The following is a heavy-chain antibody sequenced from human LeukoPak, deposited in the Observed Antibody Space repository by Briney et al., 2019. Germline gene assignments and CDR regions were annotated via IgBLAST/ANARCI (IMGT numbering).Heavy chain of an antibody. Sequence: HTGGSLRLSCAASGFTFSSYGMSWVRQAPGKGLEWVSAISGSGGSIYYADSVKGRFTISRDNSKNTLYLQMNSLRAEDTAVYYCAKWSVGATRVLGYWGQGTLVTVFS. J-gene: IGHJ4*02. CDR3: AKWSVGATRVLGY. D-gene: IGHD2-15*01. CDR2: ISGSGGSI. CDR1: GFTFSSYG. V-gene: IGHV3-23*01.